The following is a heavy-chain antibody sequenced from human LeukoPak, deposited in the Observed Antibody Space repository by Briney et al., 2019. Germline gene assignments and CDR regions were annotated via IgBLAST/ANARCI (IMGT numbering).Heavy chain of an antibody. CDR3: ARGWAVVGAGLDYFDY. Sequence: GGSLRLSRAASGFTFSDYYMSWIRQAPGKGLEWVSYISSSGSTIYYADSVKGRFTISRDNAKNSLYLQMNSLRAEDTAVYYCARGWAVVGAGLDYFDYWGQGTLVTVSS. J-gene: IGHJ4*02. CDR1: GFTFSDYY. V-gene: IGHV3-11*01. CDR2: ISSSGSTI. D-gene: IGHD1-26*01.